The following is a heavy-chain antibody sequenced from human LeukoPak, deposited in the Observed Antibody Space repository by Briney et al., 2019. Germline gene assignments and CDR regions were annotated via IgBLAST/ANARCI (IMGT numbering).Heavy chain of an antibody. Sequence: PGGSLRLSCAASGFIFSSYAMSWARQAPGEGLEWVSAISGSGGNTFYADSVKGRFTISRDNSKNTLYLQMSSLRAEDTAVYYCARGNYGSSPYGMDVWGQGTAVTASS. CDR1: GFIFSSYA. CDR2: ISGSGGNT. CDR3: ARGNYGSSPYGMDV. D-gene: IGHD3-10*01. J-gene: IGHJ6*02. V-gene: IGHV3-23*01.